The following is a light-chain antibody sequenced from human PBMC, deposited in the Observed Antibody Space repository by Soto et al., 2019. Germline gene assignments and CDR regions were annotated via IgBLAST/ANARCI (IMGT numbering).Light chain of an antibody. CDR3: LQDYNYPLT. CDR1: QGIRND. J-gene: IGKJ4*01. Sequence: AIQMTQSPSSLSAYVGDRVTITCRASQGIRNDLGWYQQKPGKAPKLLIYAASSLQSGVPSRFSGSGSGTDFTLAISSLQPEDFATYYCLQDYNYPLTFGGGTKVNIK. CDR2: AAS. V-gene: IGKV1-6*01.